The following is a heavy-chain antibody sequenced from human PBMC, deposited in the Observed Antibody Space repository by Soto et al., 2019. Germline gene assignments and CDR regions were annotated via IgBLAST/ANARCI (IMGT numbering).Heavy chain of an antibody. V-gene: IGHV3-7*03. D-gene: IGHD2-2*01. Sequence: PGWSLRLSCAASGFTFSSYWMSWVRQAPGKGLEWVANIKQDGSEKYYVDSVKGRFTISRDNAKNPLYLQMNSLRAEDTAVYYCARPAAYYYYYGMDVWGQGTTVTVSS. CDR3: ARPAAYYYYYGMDV. CDR2: IKQDGSEK. J-gene: IGHJ6*02. CDR1: GFTFSSYW.